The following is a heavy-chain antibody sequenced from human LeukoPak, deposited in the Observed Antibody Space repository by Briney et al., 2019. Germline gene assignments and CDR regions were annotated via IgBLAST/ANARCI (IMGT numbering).Heavy chain of an antibody. CDR1: GGSFSGYY. CDR3: ARALRAPNDFWSGYYNNYFDY. Sequence: MASETLSLTCAVYGGSFSGYYWSWIRQPPGKGLEWIGEINHSGSTNYNPSLKSRVTISVDTSKNQFSLKLSSVTAADTAVYYCARALRAPNDFWSGYYNNYFDYWGQGTLVTVSS. CDR2: INHSGST. J-gene: IGHJ4*02. D-gene: IGHD3-3*01. V-gene: IGHV4-34*01.